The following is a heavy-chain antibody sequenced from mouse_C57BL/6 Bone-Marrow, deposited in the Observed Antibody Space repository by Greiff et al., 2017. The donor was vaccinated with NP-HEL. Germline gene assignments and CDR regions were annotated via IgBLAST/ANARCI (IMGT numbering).Heavy chain of an antibody. CDR2: ISDGGSYT. CDR1: GFTFSSYA. CDR3: ARPNTTVGDWYCDV. J-gene: IGHJ1*01. Sequence: EVKVVESGGGLVQPGGSLKLSCAASGFTFSSYAMSWVRQTPEKRLEWVATISDGGSYTYYPDNVKGRFTISRDNAKNNLYLQMSHLKSEDTAMYYTARPNTTVGDWYCDVWGSGTTATVTS. D-gene: IGHD1-1*01. V-gene: IGHV5-4*03.